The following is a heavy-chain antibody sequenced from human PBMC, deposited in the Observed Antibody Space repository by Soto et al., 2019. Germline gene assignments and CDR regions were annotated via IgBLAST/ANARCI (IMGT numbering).Heavy chain of an antibody. Sequence: ASVKVSCKASGGTFSSYAISWVRQAPGQGLEWMGGIIPIFGTANYAQKFQGRVTITADESTSTAYMELSSLRSEDTAVYYCAREYYGSGSAYYGMDVWGQGTTVTGSS. CDR1: GGTFSSYA. J-gene: IGHJ6*02. V-gene: IGHV1-69*13. CDR3: AREYYGSGSAYYGMDV. D-gene: IGHD3-10*01. CDR2: IIPIFGTA.